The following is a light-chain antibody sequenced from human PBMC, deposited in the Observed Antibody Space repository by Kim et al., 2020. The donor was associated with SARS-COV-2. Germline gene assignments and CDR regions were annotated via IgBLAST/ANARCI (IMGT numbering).Light chain of an antibody. J-gene: IGLJ1*01. CDR2: DVI. CDR3: SSYSSRTTRV. Sequence: GQSITISCTGTSHDVGGYNYVSWFQQHPDKAPKLIIYDVINRPSEVPDRFSGSKSGNTASLTISGLQAEDEADYYCSSYSSRTTRVFGTGTKVTVL. CDR1: SHDVGGYNY. V-gene: IGLV2-14*03.